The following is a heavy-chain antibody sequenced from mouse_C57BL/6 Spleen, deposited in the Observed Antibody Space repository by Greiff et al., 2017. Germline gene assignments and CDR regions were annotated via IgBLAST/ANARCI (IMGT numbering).Heavy chain of an antibody. CDR3: ARGGTTVVAPLGY. Sequence: QVQLQQPGAELVKPGASVKLSCKASGYTFTSYWMHWVKQRPGQGLEWIGMIHPNSGSTNYNEKFKSKATLTVDKSSSTAYMQHSSLTSEDSAVYYCARGGTTVVAPLGYWGQGTLVTVSA. J-gene: IGHJ3*01. V-gene: IGHV1-64*01. D-gene: IGHD1-1*01. CDR2: IHPNSGST. CDR1: GYTFTSYW.